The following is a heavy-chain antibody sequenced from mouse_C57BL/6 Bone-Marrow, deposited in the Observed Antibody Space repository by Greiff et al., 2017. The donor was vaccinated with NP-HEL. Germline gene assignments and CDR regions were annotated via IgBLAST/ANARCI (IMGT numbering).Heavy chain of an antibody. D-gene: IGHD1-1*01. J-gene: IGHJ2*01. CDR2: IWTGGGT. CDR1: GFSLTSYA. CDR3: ARKRADYYGSSEYYFDY. V-gene: IGHV2-9-1*01. Sequence: VQLVESGPGLVAPSQSLSITCTVSGFSLTSYAISWVRQPPGKGLEWLGVIWTGGGTNYNSALKSRLSISKDNSKSQVFLKMNSLQTDDTARYYCARKRADYYGSSEYYFDYWGQGTTLTVSS.